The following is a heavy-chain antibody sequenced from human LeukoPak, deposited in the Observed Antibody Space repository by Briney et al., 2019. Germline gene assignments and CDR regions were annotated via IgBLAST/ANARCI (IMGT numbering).Heavy chain of an antibody. V-gene: IGHV4-38-2*02. CDR2: IYDSGST. CDR3: ARGRDGYNFLNRGEYYYFDY. J-gene: IGHJ4*02. CDR1: GYSISSGYY. Sequence: SETLSLTCSVSGYSISSGYYWGWIRQPPGKGRGYIGSIYDSGSTFYTPSLKSRVTISVDTSKNQFSLKLNSVTAADTAVYYCARGRDGYNFLNRGEYYYFDYWGQGTLVTVSS. D-gene: IGHD5-24*01.